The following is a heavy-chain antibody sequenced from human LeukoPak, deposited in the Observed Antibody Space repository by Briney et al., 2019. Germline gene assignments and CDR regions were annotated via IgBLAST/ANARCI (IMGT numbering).Heavy chain of an antibody. CDR3: EREGEYSSWSWFDP. J-gene: IGHJ5*02. V-gene: IGHV1-18*01. CDR1: GYTFTSYG. CDR2: ISAYNGNT. D-gene: IGHD6-6*01. Sequence: ASVKVSCKASGYTFTSYGISWVRQAPGQGLEWMGWISAYNGNTNYAQKLQGRVTMTTDTSKSTAYMELKSLRSDDTAVYYREREGEYSSWSWFDPWGQGTLVTVSS.